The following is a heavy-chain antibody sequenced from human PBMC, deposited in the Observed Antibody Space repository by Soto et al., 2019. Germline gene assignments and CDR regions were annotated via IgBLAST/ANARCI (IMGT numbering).Heavy chain of an antibody. Sequence: GGSLRLSCAASGFTFSSYVMHWVRQAPGKGLEWVAVISYDGSNKYYADSVKGRFTISRDNSKHTLYLQMNSLRPEDTAVYYCAKDLEGYCTTMSCYTYFGLDVWGQGTTVTVSS. CDR1: GFTFSSYV. CDR3: AKDLEGYCTTMSCYTYFGLDV. D-gene: IGHD2-2*01. J-gene: IGHJ6*02. CDR2: ISYDGSNK. V-gene: IGHV3-30*18.